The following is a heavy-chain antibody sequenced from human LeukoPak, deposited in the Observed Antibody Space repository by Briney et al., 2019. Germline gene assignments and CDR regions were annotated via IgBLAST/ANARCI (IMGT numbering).Heavy chain of an antibody. D-gene: IGHD3-10*01. CDR1: GGSFSGYY. CDR2: INHSGRT. Sequence: SETLSLTCPVYGGSFSGYYWSWIRQPPGKGLEWLGEINHSGRTNYNPSLKSRVTISVDTSKNQFSLKLSSVTAADTAVYYCARGLGYYGSGSYYSPRWGWFDPWGQGTLVTVSS. J-gene: IGHJ5*02. CDR3: ARGLGYYGSGSYYSPRWGWFDP. V-gene: IGHV4-34*01.